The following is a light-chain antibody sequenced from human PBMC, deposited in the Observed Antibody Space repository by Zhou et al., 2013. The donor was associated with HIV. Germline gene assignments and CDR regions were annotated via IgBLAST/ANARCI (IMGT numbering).Light chain of an antibody. CDR1: QGISSW. V-gene: IGKV1-12*01. CDR2: GAS. CDR3: QQYNGDPIT. J-gene: IGKJ5*01. Sequence: DIQMTQSPSSVSASVGDRVTITCRASQGISSWLAWYQQKPGKAPKLLIYGASILQTGVPSRFSGSASGTNFSLTISRLQSEDFATYYCQQYNGDPITFGQGTRVDVK.